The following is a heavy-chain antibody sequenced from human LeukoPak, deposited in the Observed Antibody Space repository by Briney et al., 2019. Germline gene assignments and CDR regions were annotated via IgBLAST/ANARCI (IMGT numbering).Heavy chain of an antibody. CDR2: IYYSGST. D-gene: IGHD3-22*01. Sequence: SETLSLTCTVSGGSISSGGYYWSWIRQHPGKGLEWIGYIYYSGSTYYNPSVKSRVTISVDTSKNQFSLKLSSVTAADTAVYYCARGTGYYDSSGYSYYFDYWGQGTLVTVSS. V-gene: IGHV4-31*03. CDR1: GGSISSGGYY. J-gene: IGHJ4*02. CDR3: ARGTGYYDSSGYSYYFDY.